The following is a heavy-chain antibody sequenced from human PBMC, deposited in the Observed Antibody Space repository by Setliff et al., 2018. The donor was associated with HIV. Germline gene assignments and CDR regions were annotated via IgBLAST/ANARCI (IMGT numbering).Heavy chain of an antibody. V-gene: IGHV3-30*07. D-gene: IGHD1-1*01. CDR3: ASARIPTGGTSTSFDY. Sequence: LRLSCVASGFPFRDFAMYWVRQAPAKGLEWVSAISYDGSRIHYADSVKGRFNISRDNSKNTLYLQVSSLRPEDTALYYCASARIPTGGTSTSFDYWGRGTLVTVSS. CDR2: ISYDGSRI. CDR1: GFPFRDFA. J-gene: IGHJ4*02.